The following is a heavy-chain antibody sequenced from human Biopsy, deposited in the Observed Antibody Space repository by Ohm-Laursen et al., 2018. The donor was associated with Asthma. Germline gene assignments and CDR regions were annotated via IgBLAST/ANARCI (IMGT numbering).Heavy chain of an antibody. J-gene: IGHJ6*02. CDR3: ARCQVGYSSGWSLLLKKIYYSGMDV. CDR1: GGTFSNFA. Sequence: SSVKVSRKAPGGTFSNFAISWVRQASGQGLEWLGGIMTVFGTTNYAQKFQGRVTITADESTSTAYMEVTSLRSEDTAIYYCARCQVGYSSGWSLLLKKIYYSGMDVWGQGTAVTVSS. V-gene: IGHV1-69*01. D-gene: IGHD6-19*01. CDR2: IMTVFGTT.